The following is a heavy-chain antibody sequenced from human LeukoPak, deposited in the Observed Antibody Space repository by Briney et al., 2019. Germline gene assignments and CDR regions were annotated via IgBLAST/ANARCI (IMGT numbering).Heavy chain of an antibody. CDR2: IYTSGST. V-gene: IGHV4-4*07. Sequence: SETLSLTCTVSGGSISSYYWSWIRQPAGKGLEWIGRIYTSGSTNYNPSLKSRVTMSVDTSKNQFPLKLSSVTAADTAVYYCAREMSSGWTGGWFDPWGQGTLVTVSS. CDR3: AREMSSGWTGGWFDP. J-gene: IGHJ5*02. CDR1: GGSISSYY. D-gene: IGHD6-19*01.